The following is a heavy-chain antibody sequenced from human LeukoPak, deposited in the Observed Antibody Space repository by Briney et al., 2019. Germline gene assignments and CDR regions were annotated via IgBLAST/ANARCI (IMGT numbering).Heavy chain of an antibody. V-gene: IGHV4-61*02. D-gene: IGHD6-6*01. CDR3: ARVASYSSSSFNYYYYMDV. CDR1: GGSISSGSYY. CDR2: IYRSGST. J-gene: IGHJ6*03. Sequence: SESLSLTCAVCGGSISSGSYYGSWSRQPAGRGLGWIGRIYRSGSTNYNPSRKSRVSISGYTSKSQFALKLRSVTAADTPVYYCARVASYSSSSFNYYYYMDVWGKGTTVTVSS.